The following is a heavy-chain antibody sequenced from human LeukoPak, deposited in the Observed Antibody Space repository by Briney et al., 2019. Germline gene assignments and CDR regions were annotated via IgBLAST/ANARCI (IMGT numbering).Heavy chain of an antibody. D-gene: IGHD3-10*01. J-gene: IGHJ4*02. V-gene: IGHV4-59*01. CDR1: GGSISSYY. CDR3: ARTAMVRGVHEDY. Sequence: SETLSLTCTVSGGSISSYYWSWIRQPPGKGLECIGYIYYSGSTNYNPSLKSRVTISVDTSKNQFSLKLSSVTAADTAVYYCARTAMVRGVHEDYWGQGTLVTVSS. CDR2: IYYSGST.